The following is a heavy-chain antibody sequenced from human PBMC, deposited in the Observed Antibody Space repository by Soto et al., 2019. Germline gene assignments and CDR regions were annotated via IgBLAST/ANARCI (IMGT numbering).Heavy chain of an antibody. CDR1: SGSITSSNW. D-gene: IGHD3-16*02. J-gene: IGHJ4*02. Sequence: SETLSLTCAVSSGSITSSNWWSWVRQPPGKGLEWIGEIYHSGSTNYNPSLKSRVTISVDKSMNQFSLMLSSVTAADTAVYYCARVVIWGSHRPLDNWGQGTLVTVSS. CDR3: ARVVIWGSHRPLDN. V-gene: IGHV4-4*02. CDR2: IYHSGST.